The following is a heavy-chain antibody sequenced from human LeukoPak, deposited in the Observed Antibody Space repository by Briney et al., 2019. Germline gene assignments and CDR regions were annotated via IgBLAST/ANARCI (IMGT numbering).Heavy chain of an antibody. J-gene: IGHJ5*02. V-gene: IGHV4-59*12. CDR3: ARLITMVRGLEDWFDP. D-gene: IGHD3-10*01. Sequence: SETLSLTCTVSGSSISSYYWSWIRQPPGKGLEWIGEIYHSGSTNYNPSLNSRVTISVDKSKNQFSLKLSSVTAADTAVYYCARLITMVRGLEDWFDPWGQGSLVTVSS. CDR2: IYHSGST. CDR1: GSSISSYY.